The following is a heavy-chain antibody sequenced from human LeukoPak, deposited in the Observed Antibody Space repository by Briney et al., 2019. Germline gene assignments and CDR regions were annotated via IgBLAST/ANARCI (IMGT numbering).Heavy chain of an antibody. D-gene: IGHD6-13*01. J-gene: IGHJ4*02. CDR1: GFTFSSYG. V-gene: IGHV3-30*02. CDR3: AKERSSSWLPYFFDY. Sequence: GGSLRLSCAASGFTFSSYGMHWVRQAPGKGLEWVAFIRYDGSNKYYADSVKGRFTISRDNSKNTLYLQMNSLRAEDTAVYYCAKERSSSWLPYFFDYWGQGTLVTVSS. CDR2: IRYDGSNK.